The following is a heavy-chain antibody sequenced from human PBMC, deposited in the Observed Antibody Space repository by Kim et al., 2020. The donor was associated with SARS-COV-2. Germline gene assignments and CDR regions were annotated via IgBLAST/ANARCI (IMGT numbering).Heavy chain of an antibody. J-gene: IGHJ4*02. CDR1: GYSISSGYY. Sequence: SETLSLTCTVSGYSISSGYYWGWIRQPPGKGLEWIGSIYHSGSTYYNPSLKSRVTISVDTSKNQFSLKLSSVTAADTAVYYCARELLATVVTPIEFFDYWGQGTLVTVSS. CDR2: IYHSGST. CDR3: ARELLATVVTPIEFFDY. D-gene: IGHD4-17*01. V-gene: IGHV4-38-2*02.